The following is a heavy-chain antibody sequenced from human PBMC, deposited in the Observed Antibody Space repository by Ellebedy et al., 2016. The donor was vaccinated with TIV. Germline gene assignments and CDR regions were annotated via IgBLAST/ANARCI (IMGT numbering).Heavy chain of an antibody. D-gene: IGHD4-23*01. J-gene: IGHJ4*02. V-gene: IGHV1-2*02. CDR3: AREGGGAAGGKNFDY. CDR2: INPNNGGT. CDR1: GYSFTDYY. Sequence: ASVKVSCXASGYSFTDYYIHWVRQAPGQGFEWMGWINPNNGGTHYAQKFQGRVTMTRDTSISTAYIELSRLRYDDTAVYYCAREGGGAAGGKNFDYWGQGTLVTVSS.